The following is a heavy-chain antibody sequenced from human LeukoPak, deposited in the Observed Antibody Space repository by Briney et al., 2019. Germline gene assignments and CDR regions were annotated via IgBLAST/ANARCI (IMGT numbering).Heavy chain of an antibody. CDR2: IGGSGSDI. J-gene: IGHJ4*02. D-gene: IGHD3-22*01. CDR1: GFTFSTYG. Sequence: GGSLRLSCAASGFTFSTYGMIWVRQAPGKGLQWVSSIGGSGSDIYYVDSLKGRFSISRDDAKNSLYLQMGRLRAEDTAVYYCVREANYYDSTGYPTKVHDFWGQGTLVTVSS. CDR3: VREANYYDSTGYPTKVHDF. V-gene: IGHV3-21*01.